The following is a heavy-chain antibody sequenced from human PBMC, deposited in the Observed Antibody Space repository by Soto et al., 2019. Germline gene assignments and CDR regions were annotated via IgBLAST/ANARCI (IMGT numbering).Heavy chain of an antibody. D-gene: IGHD3-9*01. Sequence: SETLSLTCTVSGGSISRGGYYWSWIRQHPGKGLEWIGYIYYSGSTYYNPSLKSRVTISVDTSKNQFSLKLSSVTAADTAVYYCATEPAGTYYDILTGYFRPYYFDYWGQGTLVTVSS. V-gene: IGHV4-31*03. CDR1: GGSISRGGYY. CDR3: ATEPAGTYYDILTGYFRPYYFDY. J-gene: IGHJ4*02. CDR2: IYYSGST.